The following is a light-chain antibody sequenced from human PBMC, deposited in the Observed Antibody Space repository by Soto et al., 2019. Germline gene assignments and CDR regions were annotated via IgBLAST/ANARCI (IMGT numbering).Light chain of an antibody. Sequence: NHPASVSGSPVQALTISCTGTSSDVGGYNYVSWYQQHPGKAPKLMIYDVSNRPSGVSNRFSGSKSGNTASLTISGLQAEDEADYYCSSYTSSSTPYVFGTGTKVTVL. J-gene: IGLJ1*01. CDR2: DVS. CDR1: SSDVGGYNY. V-gene: IGLV2-14*01. CDR3: SSYTSSSTPYV.